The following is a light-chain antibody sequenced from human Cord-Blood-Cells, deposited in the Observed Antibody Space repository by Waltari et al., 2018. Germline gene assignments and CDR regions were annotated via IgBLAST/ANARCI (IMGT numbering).Light chain of an antibody. Sequence: SALTQPASVSGSPGQSIPISCHGTSSAVGGYNYVSWDHKHPGQAPKLIIYEVSHLPSGGSNLFPGSKSGNTASLAISGLRAEDEADYYCSSYTSSIVVFGGGTKLTVL. CDR1: SSAVGGYNY. CDR3: SSYTSSIVV. J-gene: IGLJ2*01. CDR2: EVS. V-gene: IGLV2-14*01.